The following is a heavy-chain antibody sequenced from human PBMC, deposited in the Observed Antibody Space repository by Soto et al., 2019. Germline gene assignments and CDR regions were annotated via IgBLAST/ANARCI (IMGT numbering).Heavy chain of an antibody. CDR3: ARAAHSRISSYRKDV. J-gene: IGHJ6*02. CDR1: GGSISTDGYY. D-gene: IGHD2-2*01. V-gene: IGHV4-31*03. Sequence: SETLPLTCSVSGGSISTDGYYWSWIRQLQGKGLEWIGYIYYSGTTYHNPSLKSRLSMSVDTSKNQFSLNLNSVTAAATAVYYFARAAHSRISSYRKDVWGQGTTVTVSS. CDR2: IYYSGTT.